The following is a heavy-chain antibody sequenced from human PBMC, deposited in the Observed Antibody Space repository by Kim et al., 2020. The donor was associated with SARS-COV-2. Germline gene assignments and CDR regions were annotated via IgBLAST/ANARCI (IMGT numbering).Heavy chain of an antibody. Sequence: GESLKISCKGSGYNFTRYWIGWVRQMPGKGLEWMGIIYPNDSDTRYSPSFQGQVTISADKSISTAYLPWSSLKASDSAMYYCARGRAELWFGAFFGRWFD. CDR1: GYNFTRYW. D-gene: IGHD3-10*01. CDR3: ARGRAELWFGAFFGRWFD. J-gene: IGHJ5*01. V-gene: IGHV5-51*01. CDR2: IYPNDSDT.